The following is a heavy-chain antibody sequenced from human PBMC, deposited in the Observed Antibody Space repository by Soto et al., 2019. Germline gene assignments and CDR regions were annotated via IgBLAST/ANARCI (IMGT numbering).Heavy chain of an antibody. D-gene: IGHD3-22*01. CDR1: GGSISSNIYS. CDR2: IYHSGST. J-gene: IGHJ4*02. Sequence: PSETLSLTCTVSGGSISSNIYSWSWIRQPPGKGLEWIGYIYHSGSTYYNPSLKSRVTISVDTSKNQFSLKLSSVTAADTAVYYCARKNYYDSGRFDYWGQGTLVTVSS. CDR3: ARKNYYDSGRFDY. V-gene: IGHV4-30-2*05.